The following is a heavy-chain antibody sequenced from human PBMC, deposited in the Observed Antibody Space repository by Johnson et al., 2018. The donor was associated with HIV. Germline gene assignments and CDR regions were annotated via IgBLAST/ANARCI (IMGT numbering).Heavy chain of an antibody. J-gene: IGHJ3*02. Sequence: VQLVESGGGVVRPGGSLRLSCAASGFTFDDYGMSWVRQAPGKGLEWVSGINWNGGSTGYADYVKGRFTISRDNAKNTLFLQMNSLRAEDTAMYFCARGGPFHAFDIWGHGTTVTVSS. CDR2: INWNGGST. D-gene: IGHD2-21*01. CDR3: ARGGPFHAFDI. V-gene: IGHV3-20*04. CDR1: GFTFDDYG.